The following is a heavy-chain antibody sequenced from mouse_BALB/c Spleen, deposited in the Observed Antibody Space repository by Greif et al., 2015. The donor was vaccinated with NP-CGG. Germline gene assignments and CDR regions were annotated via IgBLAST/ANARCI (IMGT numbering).Heavy chain of an antibody. CDR1: GDSITSGY. CDR3: ASMITTYYFDY. D-gene: IGHD2-4*01. V-gene: IGHV3-8*02. J-gene: IGHJ2*01. CDR2: ISYSGST. Sequence: EVQRVESGPSLVKPSQTLSLTCSVTGDSITSGYWNWIRKFPGNKLEYMGYISYSGSTYYNPSLKSRISITRDTSKNXYYLQLNSVTTEDTSTYYCASMITTYYFDYWVQGTTLTVSS.